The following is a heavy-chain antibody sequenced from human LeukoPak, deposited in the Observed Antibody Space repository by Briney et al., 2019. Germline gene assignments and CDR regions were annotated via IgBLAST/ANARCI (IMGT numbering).Heavy chain of an antibody. J-gene: IGHJ4*02. CDR2: IYYSGST. V-gene: IGHV4-59*01. Sequence: SETLSLTCTVSGGSISSYYWSWIRQPPGKGLEWIGYIYYSGSTNYNPSLKSRVTISVDTSKNQFSLKLSSVTAADTAVYYCAREGESSGYYYNWGQGTLVTVSS. CDR3: AREGESSGYYYN. CDR1: GGSISSYY. D-gene: IGHD3-22*01.